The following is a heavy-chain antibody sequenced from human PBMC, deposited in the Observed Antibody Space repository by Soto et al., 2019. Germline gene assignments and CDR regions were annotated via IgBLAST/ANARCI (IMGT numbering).Heavy chain of an antibody. CDR2: IIPIFGTT. J-gene: IGHJ4*02. Sequence: QVQLVQSGAEVKKPGSSVKVSCKDSGGTFSTYAITWVRQAPGQGLEWLGGIIPIFGTTDYARKFQGRVTITAAESTSTVFIELSSLTSEDTAVYYCARGVGAYYFDYWGQGTLVTVSS. CDR1: GGTFSTYA. CDR3: ARGVGAYYFDY. V-gene: IGHV1-69*01. D-gene: IGHD1-26*01.